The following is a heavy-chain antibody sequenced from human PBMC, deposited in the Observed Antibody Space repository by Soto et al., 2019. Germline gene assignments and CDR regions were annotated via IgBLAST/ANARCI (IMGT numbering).Heavy chain of an antibody. Sequence: PGESLKISCKGSGYSFAGYWIAWVRQKPGKGLEWMGRIDPSDSQTYYSPSFRGHVTISVTKSITTVFLQWSSLRASDTAMYYCARQIYDACTGRNFQYYFDSWGQGTPVTVSS. V-gene: IGHV5-10-1*01. D-gene: IGHD2-8*02. CDR1: GYSFAGYW. J-gene: IGHJ4*02. CDR2: IDPSDSQT. CDR3: ARQIYDACTGRNFQYYFDS.